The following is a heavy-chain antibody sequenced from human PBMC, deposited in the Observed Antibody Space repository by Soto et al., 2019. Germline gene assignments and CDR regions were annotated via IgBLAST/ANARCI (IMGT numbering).Heavy chain of an antibody. CDR1: GGSISSYY. D-gene: IGHD2-21*02. V-gene: IGHV4-59*12. CDR2: IYYSGST. Sequence: SETLSLTCTVSGGSISSYYWSWIRQPPGKGLEWIGYIYYSGSTNYNPSLKSRVTISVDTSKNQFSLKLSSVTAADTAVYYCARDNPPIDWLGGDNRQKRTDAFDIWGQGTMVTVSS. CDR3: ARDNPPIDWLGGDNRQKRTDAFDI. J-gene: IGHJ3*02.